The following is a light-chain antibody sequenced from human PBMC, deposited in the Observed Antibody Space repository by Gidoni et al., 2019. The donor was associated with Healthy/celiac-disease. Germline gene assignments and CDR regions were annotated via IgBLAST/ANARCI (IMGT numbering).Light chain of an antibody. Sequence: ELMLRQSPGTLSLSQGERATLSCRASQSVSSSYLACHQQQPGQAPSLLISGASISATGIPDRFSGSASGTDFTLTISRLEPEDFALYYCQQYGSSITFGQGTRLEIK. CDR3: QQYGSSIT. J-gene: IGKJ5*01. CDR2: GAS. CDR1: QSVSSSY. V-gene: IGKV3-20*01.